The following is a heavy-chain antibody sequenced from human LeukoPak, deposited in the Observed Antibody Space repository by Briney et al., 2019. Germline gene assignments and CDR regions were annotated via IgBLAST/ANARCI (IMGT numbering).Heavy chain of an antibody. CDR3: AKVGYFGSGSDFFYHYYMDV. J-gene: IGHJ6*03. V-gene: IGHV3-30*02. Sequence: GGSLRLSCAASGFTFSDFGMHWVRQAPGRGLEWVAFIRYDSSNNFYADSVKGRFTISRDNSKNTLSLQTNSLGPEDTGVYYCAKVGYFGSGSDFFYHYYMDVWGNGTTVITSS. CDR1: GFTFSDFG. CDR2: IRYDSSNN. D-gene: IGHD3-10*01.